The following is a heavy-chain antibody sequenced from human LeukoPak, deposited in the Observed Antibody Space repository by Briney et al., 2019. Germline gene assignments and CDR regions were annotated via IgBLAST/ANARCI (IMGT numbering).Heavy chain of an antibody. Sequence: ASVKVSCKASGYTLTSYGISWVRQAPGQGLEWMGWISAHNGDTNYAQKLQGRVTMTTDTSTSTAFMELKSLRSDDTAVYYCARGGSGWCIDNWGQGTLVTASS. CDR1: GYTLTSYG. CDR2: ISAHNGDT. CDR3: ARGGSGWCIDN. D-gene: IGHD6-19*01. V-gene: IGHV1-18*01. J-gene: IGHJ4*02.